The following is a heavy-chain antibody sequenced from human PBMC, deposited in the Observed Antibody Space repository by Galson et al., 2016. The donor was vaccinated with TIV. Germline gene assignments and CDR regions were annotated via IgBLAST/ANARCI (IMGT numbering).Heavy chain of an antibody. CDR1: GFSLSTSEMC. CDR3: ARMVYVDYPPRFYYDN. D-gene: IGHD4-17*01. J-gene: IGHJ4*02. Sequence: PALVKPTQTLTLTCTFSGFSLSTSEMCVGWIRQPPGKALEWLARIDWDDDTYYSTSLKTRLTISKDTAKNQVVLKMTSMDPVDTATYYCARMVYVDYPPRFYYDNWGQGILVTVSS. V-gene: IGHV2-70*11. CDR2: IDWDDDT.